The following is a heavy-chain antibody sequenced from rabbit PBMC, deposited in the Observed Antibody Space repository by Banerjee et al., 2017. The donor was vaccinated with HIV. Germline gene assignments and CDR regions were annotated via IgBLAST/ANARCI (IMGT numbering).Heavy chain of an antibody. CDR1: GFSFSSTYY. V-gene: IGHV1S45*01. D-gene: IGHD6-1*01. Sequence: QEQLEESGGDLVKPEGSLTLTCTASGFSFSSTYYMCWVRQAPGKGLEWIACIYAGSSGSTYYASWAKGRFTISKTSSTTLTLQMTSLTAADTATYFCVSSVGYGYASFGLWGPGTLVTVS. CDR2: IYAGSSGST. J-gene: IGHJ4*01. CDR3: VSSVGYGYASFGL.